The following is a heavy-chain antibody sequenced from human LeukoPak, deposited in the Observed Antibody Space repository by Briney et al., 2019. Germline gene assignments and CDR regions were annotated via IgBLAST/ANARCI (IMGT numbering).Heavy chain of an antibody. D-gene: IGHD6-19*01. Sequence: SETLSLTCAVYGGSFSGYYWSWIRQPPGKGLEWIGEINHSGSTNYNPSLKSRVTISVDTPKNQFSLKLSSVTAADTAVYYCARDSSGWYQDWGQGTLVTVSS. CDR1: GGSFSGYY. V-gene: IGHV4-34*01. CDR2: INHSGST. CDR3: ARDSSGWYQD. J-gene: IGHJ4*02.